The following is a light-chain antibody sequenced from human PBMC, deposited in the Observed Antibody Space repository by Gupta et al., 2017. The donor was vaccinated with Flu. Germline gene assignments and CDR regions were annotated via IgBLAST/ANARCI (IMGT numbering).Light chain of an antibody. CDR2: SSS. J-gene: IGKJ2*03. Sequence: LHMTQSPSSVPASVGDRVTITRRASEGNSTWLAWYQQKPGKAPKLLIFSSSTLQSGVPSRFGGNAAGTDFTLSINNLQAEDCATYYCQQTDSFPFSFGQGTKVEI. V-gene: IGKV1-12*01. CDR1: EGNSTW. CDR3: QQTDSFPFS.